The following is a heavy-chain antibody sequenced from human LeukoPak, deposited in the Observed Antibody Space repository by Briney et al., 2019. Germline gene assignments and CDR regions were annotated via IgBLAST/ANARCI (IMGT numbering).Heavy chain of an antibody. J-gene: IGHJ4*02. CDR1: GFTFSNYW. CDR2: INRDGSER. Sequence: PGGSLRLSCAASGFTFSNYWMTWVRQAPGKGLEWVANINRDGSERYYVDSVKGRFTISRDNARNTVYLQMNSLRAEDTAVYYCIRDFRSADYWGQGTLVTVSS. CDR3: IRDFRSADY. V-gene: IGHV3-7*01.